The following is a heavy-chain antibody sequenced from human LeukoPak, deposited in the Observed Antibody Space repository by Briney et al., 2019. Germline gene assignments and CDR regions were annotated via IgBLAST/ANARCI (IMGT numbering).Heavy chain of an antibody. V-gene: IGHV3-23*01. Sequence: PGGSLRLSCAASGFTFSSYAMSWVRQAPGKGLEWVSAISGSGGSTYYADSVKGRFTISRDNSKNTLYLQMNSLRAEDTAVYYCAKKGGYCSSTSCHPPRYYYYMDVWGKGTTVTVSS. J-gene: IGHJ6*03. CDR2: ISGSGGST. CDR3: AKKGGYCSSTSCHPPRYYYYMDV. D-gene: IGHD2-2*03. CDR1: GFTFSSYA.